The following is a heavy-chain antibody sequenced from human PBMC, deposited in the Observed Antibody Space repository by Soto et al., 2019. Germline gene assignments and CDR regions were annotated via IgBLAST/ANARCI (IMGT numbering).Heavy chain of an antibody. Sequence: EVQLLESGGGLVQPGGSLRLSCAASGFTFSSYALGWVRQAPGRGLECVSAISGSGVSTFYADSVKGRFTISRDTSKNTLYLQMNTLTAEDTAVYYCAKDHWIWGRLVEYMDVWGQGTTVTVSS. J-gene: IGHJ6*02. CDR3: AKDHWIWGRLVEYMDV. CDR1: GFTFSSYA. CDR2: ISGSGVST. V-gene: IGHV3-23*01. D-gene: IGHD3-10*01.